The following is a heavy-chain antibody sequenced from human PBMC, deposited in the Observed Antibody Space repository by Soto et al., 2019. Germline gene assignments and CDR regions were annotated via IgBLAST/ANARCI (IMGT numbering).Heavy chain of an antibody. J-gene: IGHJ6*03. CDR2: ISSSSSTI. D-gene: IGHD1-1*01. V-gene: IGHV3-48*01. CDR3: ARVWGYNWNDWDYYMDV. CDR1: GVTFCSYS. Sequence: GGSLRLSCAASGVTFCSYSMNWVRQAPGKGLEWVSYISSSSSTIYYADSVKGRFTISRDNAKNSLYLQMNSLRAEDTAVYYCARVWGYNWNDWDYYMDVWGKGTTVTVSS.